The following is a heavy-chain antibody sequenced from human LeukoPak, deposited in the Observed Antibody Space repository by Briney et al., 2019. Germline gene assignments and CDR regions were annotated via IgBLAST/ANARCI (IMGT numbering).Heavy chain of an antibody. V-gene: IGHV3-23*01. CDR2: ISDSGGST. CDR1: GLTFSSHA. J-gene: IGHJ4*02. CDR3: AKGGYSGYDSGGYFDY. D-gene: IGHD5-12*01. Sequence: GGSLRLSCAAPGLTFSSHAMSWVRQAPGKGLEWVSAISDSGGSTYYADSVKGRFTISRDNSKNTLYLQMNSLRAEDTAVYYCAKGGYSGYDSGGYFDYWGQGTLVTVSS.